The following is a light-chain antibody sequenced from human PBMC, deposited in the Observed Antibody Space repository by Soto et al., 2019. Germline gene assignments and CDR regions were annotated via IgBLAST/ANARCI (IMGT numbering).Light chain of an antibody. Sequence: EIVLTQPPGTLSLSPGERASLSCRASQSVSSNSLAWYQQKPGQPPRLLISGAFSRATGIPDRFSGSGSETDFTLTISRLEPEDFAVYYCHQYATPSYTFGQGTKLEI. CDR2: GAF. V-gene: IGKV3-20*01. J-gene: IGKJ2*01. CDR3: HQYATPSYT. CDR1: QSVSSNS.